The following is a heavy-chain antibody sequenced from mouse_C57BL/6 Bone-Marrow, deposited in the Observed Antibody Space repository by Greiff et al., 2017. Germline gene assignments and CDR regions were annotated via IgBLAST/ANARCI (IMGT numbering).Heavy chain of an antibody. CDR1: GFTFSSYG. J-gene: IGHJ2*01. CDR3: ARRLYDYDGGYYFDY. D-gene: IGHD2-4*01. CDR2: ISSGGSYT. Sequence: EVKLMESGGDLVKPGGSLKLSCAASGFTFSSYGMSWVRQTPDKRLEWVATISSGGSYTYYPDSVKGRFTISRDNAKNTLYLQMSSLKSEDTAMYYCARRLYDYDGGYYFDYWGQGTTLTVSS. V-gene: IGHV5-6*02.